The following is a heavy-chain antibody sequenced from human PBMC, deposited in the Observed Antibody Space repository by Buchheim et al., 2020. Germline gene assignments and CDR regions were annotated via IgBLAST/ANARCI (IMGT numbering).Heavy chain of an antibody. V-gene: IGHV3-23*01. CDR3: VKRTLSGDCGESEWFNP. J-gene: IGHJ5*02. Sequence: EVQVLESGGGLVQPGGSLRLSCTASGFTFTRYAMTWVRQPPGKGLEWVSTISFSGDATYYADSVRGRFTISRDNSKSTLYLQMNSLRVEDTAVYYCVKRTLSGDCGESEWFNPWGQGTL. CDR1: GFTFTRYA. D-gene: IGHD2-21*02. CDR2: ISFSGDAT.